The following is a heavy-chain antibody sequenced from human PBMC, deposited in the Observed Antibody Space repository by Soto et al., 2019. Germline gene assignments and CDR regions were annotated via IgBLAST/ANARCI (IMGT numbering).Heavy chain of an antibody. CDR1: GYTFTSYG. V-gene: IGHV1-18*01. CDR2: ISAYNGNT. D-gene: IGHD3-16*01. CDR3: ARFTYDYIWFDP. J-gene: IGHJ5*02. Sequence: ASVKVSCKASGYTFTSYGISWVRQAPGQGLEWMGWISAYNGNTNYAQKLKGRVTMTTDTSTSTAYLELRSLRSYDTAVYYCARFTYDYIWFDPWGQGTLVTVSS.